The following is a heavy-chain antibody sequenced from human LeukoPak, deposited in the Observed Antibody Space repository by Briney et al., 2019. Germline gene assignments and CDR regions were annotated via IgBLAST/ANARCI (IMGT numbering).Heavy chain of an antibody. CDR2: ISSSSSTI. J-gene: IGHJ5*02. CDR1: GFIFSTYG. Sequence: PGGSLRLSCAASGFIFSTYGMHWVRQAPGKGLEWVSYISSSSSTIYYADSVKGRFTISRDNAKNSLYLQMNSLRAEDTAVYYCARHRGRILEASPNWFDPWGQGTLVTVSS. CDR3: ARHRGRILEASPNWFDP. V-gene: IGHV3-48*01. D-gene: IGHD3-3*01.